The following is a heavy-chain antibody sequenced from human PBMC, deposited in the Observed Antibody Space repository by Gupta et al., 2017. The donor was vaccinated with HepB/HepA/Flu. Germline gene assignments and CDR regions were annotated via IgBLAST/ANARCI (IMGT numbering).Heavy chain of an antibody. V-gene: IGHV3-49*04. CDR1: GFTFGDYA. Sequence: EVQLVESGGGLVQPGRSLRLSCTASGFTFGDYAMSWVRQAPGEGLECVGFIRSKAFGGTTEYAASVKGRFTISRDDSKSIAYLLMNSLKTEDTAVYYCTTDRGQFDYWGQGTLGTVSS. CDR2: IRSKAFGGTT. CDR3: TTDRGQFDY. J-gene: IGHJ4*02.